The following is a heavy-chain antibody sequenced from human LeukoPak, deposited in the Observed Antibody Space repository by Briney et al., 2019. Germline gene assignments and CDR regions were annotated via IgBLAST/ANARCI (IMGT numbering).Heavy chain of an antibody. V-gene: IGHV3-7*05. D-gene: IGHD1-26*01. J-gene: IGHJ4*02. CDR1: GFTFSSYW. Sequence: GGSLRLSCAASGFTFSSYWMIWVRQAPGKGLEWVANLQQDGSEKYYVDSVKGRFTISRDNAKNSLYLQMNSLRAEDTAVYYCARNPPRYFNWGQGTLVTVSS. CDR3: ARNPPRYFN. CDR2: LQQDGSEK.